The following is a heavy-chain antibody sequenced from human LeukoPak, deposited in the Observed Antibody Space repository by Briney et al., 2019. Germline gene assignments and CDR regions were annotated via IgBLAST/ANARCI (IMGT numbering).Heavy chain of an antibody. CDR3: AMSPWFGELLYDY. D-gene: IGHD3-10*01. V-gene: IGHV3-30-3*01. Sequence: SCKASGYTFTSYAMHWVRQAPGKGLEWVAVISYDGSNKYYADSVKGRFTISRDNSKNTLYLQMNSLRAEDTAVYYCAMSPWFGELLYDYWGQGTLVTVSS. CDR1: GYTFTSYA. J-gene: IGHJ4*02. CDR2: ISYDGSNK.